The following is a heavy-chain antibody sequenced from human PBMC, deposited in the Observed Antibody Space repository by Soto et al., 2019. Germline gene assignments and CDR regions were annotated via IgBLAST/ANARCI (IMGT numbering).Heavy chain of an antibody. CDR2: IPHDGSKE. V-gene: IGHV3-30-3*01. D-gene: IGHD3-10*01. J-gene: IGHJ6*02. CDR3: ARDDDTIPRGVLYYYYYGMDV. CDR1: GFTFRTFA. Sequence: QVQLVESGGGVVQPGRSLRLSCAASGFTFRTFAMHWVRQAPGKGLEWVAVIPHDGSKEYYADSVKGRFTISRDNSNNTLFLQMNSLRAEDTAVYFCARDDDTIPRGVLYYYYYGMDVWGQGTTVTVSS.